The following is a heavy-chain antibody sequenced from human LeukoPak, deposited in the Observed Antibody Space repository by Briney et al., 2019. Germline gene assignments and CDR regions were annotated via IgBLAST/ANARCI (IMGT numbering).Heavy chain of an antibody. CDR3: ARGGVYNYGPIDY. CDR1: GDSISSHY. CDR2: ISYSGWT. Sequence: PSETLSLACTVSGDSISSHYWSWFRQPPGKGLEWLGYISYSGWTNYNPSLMSRLIISVDTSKNQFSLKLSSVTAADTAVYYCARGGVYNYGPIDYYGQGTLVTVSS. J-gene: IGHJ4*02. D-gene: IGHD5-18*01. V-gene: IGHV4-59*11.